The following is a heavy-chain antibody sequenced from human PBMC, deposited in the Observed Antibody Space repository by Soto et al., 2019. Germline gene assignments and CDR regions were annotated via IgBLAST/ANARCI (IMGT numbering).Heavy chain of an antibody. D-gene: IGHD2-15*01. Sequence: GGSLRLSCAASGFTFSSYAMSWVRQAPGKGLEWVAAISGSGGSTYYADSGKGRFTISRDNSKNTLYLQMNSLIAEDTAVYYCARDLDCSGGSCYYRDALDILGQGTMVTVSS. CDR1: GFTFSSYA. CDR2: ISGSGGST. CDR3: ARDLDCSGGSCYYRDALDI. V-gene: IGHV3-23*01. J-gene: IGHJ3*02.